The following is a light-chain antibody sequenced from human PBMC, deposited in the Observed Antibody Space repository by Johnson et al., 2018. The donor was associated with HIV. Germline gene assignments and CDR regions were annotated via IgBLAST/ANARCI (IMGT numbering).Light chain of an antibody. CDR3: GSWDSSLRGGF. V-gene: IGLV1-51*01. CDR1: SSNIGSNY. CDR2: DPH. J-gene: IGLJ1*01. Sequence: SVLTQPPSVSAAPGQKVTISCSGSSSNIGSNYVSWYQQLPGRASNLIIHDPHKRPPGIPDRFYVSKSGTSSTLRITGLKPGDEAEDYCGSWDSSLRGGFCGTGTKVTVL.